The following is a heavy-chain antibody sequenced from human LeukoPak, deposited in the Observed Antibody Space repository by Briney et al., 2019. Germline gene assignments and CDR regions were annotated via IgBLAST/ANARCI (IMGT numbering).Heavy chain of an antibody. CDR1: GFTFSTYA. V-gene: IGHV3-23*01. Sequence: TGGSLRLSCAASGFTFSTYAMSWVRQAPGRGLEWVSRISTSGGSTYYADSVKGRFTISRHNSKNTLYLQMNSLRAEDTAVYYCARSAVTFGGVIVMHYFDYWGQGTLVTVSS. J-gene: IGHJ4*02. CDR3: ARSAVTFGGVIVMHYFDY. D-gene: IGHD3-16*02. CDR2: ISTSGGST.